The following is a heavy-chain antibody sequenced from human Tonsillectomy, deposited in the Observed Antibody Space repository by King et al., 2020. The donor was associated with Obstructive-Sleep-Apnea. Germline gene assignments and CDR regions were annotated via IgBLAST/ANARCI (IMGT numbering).Heavy chain of an antibody. V-gene: IGHV3-7*01. CDR2: IKQDGSEK. CDR3: ARVLLWFGELTY. J-gene: IGHJ4*02. D-gene: IGHD3-10*01. Sequence: VQLVESGGALVQPGGSLRLSCATSGFTFSSYWMTWVRQAPGKGLEWVANIKQDGSEKYYADSVKGRFIISRDNAQNSLYLQMDSLGAGDKAVYYCARVLLWFGELTYWGQGTLVTVSS. CDR1: GFTFSSYW.